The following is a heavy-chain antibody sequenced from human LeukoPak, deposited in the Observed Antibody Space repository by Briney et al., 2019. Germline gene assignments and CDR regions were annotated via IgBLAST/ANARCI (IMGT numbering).Heavy chain of an antibody. CDR3: TRDQTPYY. CDR2: IRSKIYGGTP. CDR1: GFTFGDYA. V-gene: IGHV3-49*04. J-gene: IGHJ4*02. Sequence: PGGSLRLSCTAPGFTFGDYAMTWVRQAPGKGLEWVGFIRSKIYGGTPEYAASVRGRFTISRDDSKGVAYLQMNSLKTEDTAVYYCTRDQTPYYWGQGTLVTVSS.